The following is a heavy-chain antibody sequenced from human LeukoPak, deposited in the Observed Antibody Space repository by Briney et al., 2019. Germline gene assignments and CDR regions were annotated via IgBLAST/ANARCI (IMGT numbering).Heavy chain of an antibody. CDR2: IGSGGGDI. Sequence: PWGSLRLSCAASGFTFSSYAMSWVRQAPGKWLEWVSAIGSGGGDIKYADSVKGRFTISRDNSKNTLYLQMNSLRAEDMAVYYCARYLCTTNCYRDFQDWGQGTLVTVSS. J-gene: IGHJ1*01. V-gene: IGHV3-23*01. CDR1: GFTFSSYA. CDR3: ARYLCTTNCYRDFQD. D-gene: IGHD2-2*01.